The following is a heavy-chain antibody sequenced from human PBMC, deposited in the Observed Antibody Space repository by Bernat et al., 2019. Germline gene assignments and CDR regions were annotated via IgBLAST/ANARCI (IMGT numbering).Heavy chain of an antibody. D-gene: IGHD1-26*01. CDR2: ISESGSST. V-gene: IGHV3-23*01. J-gene: IGHJ4*02. Sequence: EVQLLESGGGLVQPGGSLRISCAASGFSFSINAMSWVLQAPGRGLEWVSSISESGSSTFYADSVKGRFTISRDNSKNTLYLQMNSLRAEDTAVYYCAKDDVVGARAGFDYWGQGTLVTVSS. CDR1: GFSFSINA. CDR3: AKDDVVGARAGFDY.